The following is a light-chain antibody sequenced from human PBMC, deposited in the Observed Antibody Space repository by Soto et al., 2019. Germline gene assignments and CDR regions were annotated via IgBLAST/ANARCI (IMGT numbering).Light chain of an antibody. CDR2: GPS. CDR3: QQYKSWPIT. V-gene: IGKV3-15*01. Sequence: EIVMMQSPATLSVSPGERATLSCRASQSVSGDLAWYQQKPGQAPRLLIYGPSTRAAGIPARFSGSGSGTEFTLTISGLQSEDFAIYFCQQYKSWPITFGQGTRLEIK. CDR1: QSVSGD. J-gene: IGKJ5*01.